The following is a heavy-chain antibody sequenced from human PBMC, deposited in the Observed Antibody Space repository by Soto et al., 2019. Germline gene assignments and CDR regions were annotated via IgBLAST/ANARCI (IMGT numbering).Heavy chain of an antibody. J-gene: IGHJ3*02. Sequence: GESLKISCKGSGYSFTSYWIGWVRQMPGKGLEWMGIIYPGDSDTRYSPSFQGQVTISADKSISTAYLQWSSLKASDTAMYYCARPELAPPVDGAFDIWGQGTMVTVSS. CDR1: GYSFTSYW. CDR3: ARPELAPPVDGAFDI. CDR2: IYPGDSDT. D-gene: IGHD5-12*01. V-gene: IGHV5-51*01.